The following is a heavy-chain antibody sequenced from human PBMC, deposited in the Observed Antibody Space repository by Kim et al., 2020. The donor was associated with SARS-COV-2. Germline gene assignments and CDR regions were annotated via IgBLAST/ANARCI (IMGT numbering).Heavy chain of an antibody. D-gene: IGHD2-15*01. CDR3: TSGYCSGGTCYPQFDP. Sequence: KGRLTISRDESENMAYLQMNSLKAEDTAVYYCTSGYCSGGTCYPQFDPWGQGTLVTVSS. V-gene: IGHV3-73*01. J-gene: IGHJ5*02.